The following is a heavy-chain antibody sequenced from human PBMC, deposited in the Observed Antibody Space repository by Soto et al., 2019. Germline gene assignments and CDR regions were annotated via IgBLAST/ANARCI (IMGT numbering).Heavy chain of an antibody. D-gene: IGHD2-15*01. CDR3: AGVEGGYGMDV. CDR2: ISAYNGNT. Sequence: QVQLVQSGAEVKKPGASVKVSCKASGYTFTSYGISWVRQAPGQGLEWMGWISAYNGNTNYAQKLQGRVTMTTDTSPDTAYMELRSLRSDDTAVDYCAGVEGGYGMDVWGQGTTVTVSS. V-gene: IGHV1-18*01. CDR1: GYTFTSYG. J-gene: IGHJ6*02.